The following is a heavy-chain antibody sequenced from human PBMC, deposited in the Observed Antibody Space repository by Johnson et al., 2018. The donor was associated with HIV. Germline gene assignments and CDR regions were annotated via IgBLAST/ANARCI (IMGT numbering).Heavy chain of an antibody. CDR3: AKRISARMVGYSFDI. CDR1: GFIFRTNG. D-gene: IGHD6-6*01. V-gene: IGHV3-30*02. J-gene: IGHJ3*02. CDR2: IRHDGSNN. Sequence: QMQLVESGGGVVQPGGPLRLSCAASGFIFRTNGMHWVRQAPGKGLEWVSFIRHDGSNNDNADSVKGRFTISRDNSKNTLYLQMNSRRAEDTAVYYGAKRISARMVGYSFDIWCQWTMVTVSS.